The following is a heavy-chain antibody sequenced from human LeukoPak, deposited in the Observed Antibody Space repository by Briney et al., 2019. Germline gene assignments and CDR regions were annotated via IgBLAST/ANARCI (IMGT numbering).Heavy chain of an antibody. CDR2: IYYSGNT. J-gene: IGHJ4*02. Sequence: SETLSLTCSVSGGSISSSIYYWGWIRQPPGKGLEWFGNIYYSGNTYYNPSLKSRVTISVDTSENQFSLKLSSVTAADTAVYYCARNLVYYYDSSGYYFDYWGQGTLVTVSS. CDR3: ARNLVYYYDSSGYYFDY. D-gene: IGHD3-22*01. CDR1: GGSISSSIYY. V-gene: IGHV4-39*01.